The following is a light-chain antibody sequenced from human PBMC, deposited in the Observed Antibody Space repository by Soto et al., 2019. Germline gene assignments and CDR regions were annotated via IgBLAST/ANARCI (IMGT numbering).Light chain of an antibody. CDR3: QQYENLPLT. J-gene: IGKJ4*01. CDR2: DAS. Sequence: DITLTQSPSSMSASVGDRVSITCRASQDVTNYLNWYQQKPGKDPKLLISDASNLETGVPSRFTGSGSGTHFSLTISNLQPEDFATYYCQQYENLPLTFGGGTHVE. CDR1: QDVTNY. V-gene: IGKV1-33*01.